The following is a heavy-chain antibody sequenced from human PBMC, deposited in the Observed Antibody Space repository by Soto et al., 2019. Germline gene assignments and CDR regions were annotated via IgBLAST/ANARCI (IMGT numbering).Heavy chain of an antibody. CDR2: INASNGNT. J-gene: IGHJ6*03. D-gene: IGHD6-13*01. CDR1: GYTFTSYA. V-gene: IGHV1-3*01. Sequence: ASVKVSCKASGYTFTSYAMHWVRQAPGQRLEWMGWINASNGNTKYSQKFQGRVTITRDTSASTAYMGLSSLRSEDTAVYYCARGVASSWYNYYYYDMDVWGKGTTVTVSS. CDR3: ARGVASSWYNYYYYDMDV.